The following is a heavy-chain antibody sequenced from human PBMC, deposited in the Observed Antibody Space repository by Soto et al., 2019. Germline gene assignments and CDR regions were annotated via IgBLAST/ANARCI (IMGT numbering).Heavy chain of an antibody. D-gene: IGHD4-4*01. Sequence: EVQLVESGGGLVQPGGSLRLSCAASGFTFSSYWMSWVRQAPGKGLEWVANIKQDGSEKYYVDSVKGRFTISRDNAKNSLYLQMNRLRAEDTAVYYCARGGSNPVWRDYYYYYGMDVWGQGTTVTVSS. J-gene: IGHJ6*02. CDR2: IKQDGSEK. CDR3: ARGGSNPVWRDYYYYYGMDV. V-gene: IGHV3-7*01. CDR1: GFTFSSYW.